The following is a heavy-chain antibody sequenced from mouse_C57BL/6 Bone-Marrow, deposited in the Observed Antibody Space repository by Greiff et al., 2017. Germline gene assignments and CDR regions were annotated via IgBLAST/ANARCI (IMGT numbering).Heavy chain of an antibody. CDR1: GFTFSSYA. Sequence: DVQLVESGGGLVKPGGSLKLSCAASGFTFSSYAMSWVRQTPETRLEWVATISDGGRYTTYPDNVKGRFTISRDNAKNNLYLQMSHLKSEDTAMYYCARGYYYGSSYLFAYWGQGTLVTVSA. J-gene: IGHJ3*01. CDR3: ARGYYYGSSYLFAY. D-gene: IGHD1-1*01. V-gene: IGHV5-4*01. CDR2: ISDGGRYT.